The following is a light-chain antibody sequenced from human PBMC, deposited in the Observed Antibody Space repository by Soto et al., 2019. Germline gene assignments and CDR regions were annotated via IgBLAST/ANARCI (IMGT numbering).Light chain of an antibody. CDR2: GAS. V-gene: IGKV3-20*01. CDR3: QQCDTSPWT. CDR1: QSVSSY. J-gene: IGKJ1*01. Sequence: EIALTQSPDTLSLSPGERATLSCRASQSVSSYLAWYQQKPGQAPRLLIYGASSRATGIADRFSGSGSGTDFTLAISRREPGDYAVYFFQQCDTSPWTFGQGTKVEIK.